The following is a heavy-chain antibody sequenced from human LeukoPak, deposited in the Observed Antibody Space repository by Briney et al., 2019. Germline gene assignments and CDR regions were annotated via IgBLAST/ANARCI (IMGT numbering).Heavy chain of an antibody. J-gene: IGHJ4*02. CDR3: PRAGWFGELFPDY. Sequence: SETLSLXCTVSGGSISSYYWSWIRQPPGKGLEWIGYIYYSGSTNYNPSLKSRVTISVDTSKNQFSLKLSSVTAADTAVYYCPRAGWFGELFPDYWGQGTLVTVSS. CDR2: IYYSGST. D-gene: IGHD3-10*01. CDR1: GGSISSYY. V-gene: IGHV4-59*01.